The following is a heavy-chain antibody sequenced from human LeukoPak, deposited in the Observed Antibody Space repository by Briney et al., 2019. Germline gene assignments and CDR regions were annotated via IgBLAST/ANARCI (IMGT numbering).Heavy chain of an antibody. J-gene: IGHJ4*02. CDR2: ISWNSVSI. CDR1: GFTLDDYV. Sequence: PGRSLRLSCAASGFTLDDYVMHWVRQAPGKGLEWVSGISWNSVSIGYADSVKGRFTISRDNAKNSLYLQMNSLRSDDTAVYYCARQGYDSSGSNDYWGQGTLVTVSS. D-gene: IGHD3-22*01. CDR3: ARQGYDSSGSNDY. V-gene: IGHV3-9*01.